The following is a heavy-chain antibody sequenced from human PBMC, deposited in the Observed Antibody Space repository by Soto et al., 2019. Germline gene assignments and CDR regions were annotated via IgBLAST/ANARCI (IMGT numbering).Heavy chain of an antibody. CDR1: GGSISSYY. Sequence: SETLSLTCTVSGGSISSYYWSWIRQPPGKGLEWIGYIYYSGSTNYNPSLKSRVTISVDTSKNQFSLKLSSVTAADTAVYYCARAPSDYDFGSGYGGMDVWGQVTQVTFSS. J-gene: IGHJ6*02. V-gene: IGHV4-59*01. D-gene: IGHD3-3*01. CDR2: IYYSGST. CDR3: ARAPSDYDFGSGYGGMDV.